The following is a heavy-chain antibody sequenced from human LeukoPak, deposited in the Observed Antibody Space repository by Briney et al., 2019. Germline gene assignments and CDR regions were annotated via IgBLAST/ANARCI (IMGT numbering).Heavy chain of an antibody. Sequence: GGSLRLSCAASGFNFANHAMSWVRQTPGKGLEWVSAISGGGDITYYADSVTGRFTIPRDNSKDTLFLQMHSLRPGDTAVYYCVREDTPATANYWGQGTLVTISS. CDR2: ISGGGDIT. CDR1: GFNFANHA. CDR3: VREDTPATANY. J-gene: IGHJ4*02. V-gene: IGHV3-23*01. D-gene: IGHD2-21*02.